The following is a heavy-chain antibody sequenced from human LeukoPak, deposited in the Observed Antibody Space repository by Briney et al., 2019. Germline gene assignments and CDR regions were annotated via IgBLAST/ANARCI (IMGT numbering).Heavy chain of an antibody. D-gene: IGHD2-15*01. V-gene: IGHV3-15*01. CDR2: IKSKSDGGTI. CDR3: TTRRQDGW. Sequence: GGSLRLSCVGSGFTFSDAWMRWVRQAPGKGLEWVGRIKSKSDGGTIDYAAPVKGRFTISRDDSRNTLYLQMNSLKTEDTDVYYCTTRRQDGWWGQGTLVTVS. J-gene: IGHJ4*02. CDR1: GFTFSDAW.